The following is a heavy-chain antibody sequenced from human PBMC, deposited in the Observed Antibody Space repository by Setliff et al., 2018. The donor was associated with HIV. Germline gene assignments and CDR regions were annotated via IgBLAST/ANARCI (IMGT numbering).Heavy chain of an antibody. Sequence: GGSLRLSCAASGFTFSSYSMNWVRQAPGKGLEWVSSISSSSSYIYYADSVKGRFTIPRDNAKNSLYLQMNSLRAEDTAVYYCAREGGMVRGALYYYYYYYMDVWGKGTTVTVSS. V-gene: IGHV3-21*01. CDR2: ISSSSSYI. J-gene: IGHJ6*03. CDR1: GFTFSSYS. D-gene: IGHD3-10*01. CDR3: AREGGMVRGALYYYYYYYMDV.